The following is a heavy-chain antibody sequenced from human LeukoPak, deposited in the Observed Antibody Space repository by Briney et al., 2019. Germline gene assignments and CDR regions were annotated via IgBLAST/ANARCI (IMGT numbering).Heavy chain of an antibody. Sequence: PGGSLRLSCTASGFTFSSYWMSWVRQAPGKGLEWVANIKQDGSEEYYEDSVKGRFTISRDNAKNSLYLQMNSLRAEDTAVYYCARGLGSRSGAGDYWGQGTLVTVSS. CDR2: IKQDGSEE. D-gene: IGHD6-6*01. CDR3: ARGLGSRSGAGDY. V-gene: IGHV3-7*01. CDR1: GFTFSSYW. J-gene: IGHJ4*02.